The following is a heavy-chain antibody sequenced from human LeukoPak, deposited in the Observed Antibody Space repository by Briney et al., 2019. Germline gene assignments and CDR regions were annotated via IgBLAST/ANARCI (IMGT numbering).Heavy chain of an antibody. CDR1: GFSLSTRGMC. J-gene: IGHJ3*02. D-gene: IGHD3-22*01. Sequence: SGPALVKPTQTLTLTCTFSGFSLSTRGMCVSWIRQPPGKALEWLAPIDWDDDKYYSTSLKTRLTISKDTSKTQVVLTMTNMDPVDTATYYCARTVQVVVRGAFDIWGQGTMVTVSS. CDR2: IDWDDDK. V-gene: IGHV2-70*01. CDR3: ARTVQVVVRGAFDI.